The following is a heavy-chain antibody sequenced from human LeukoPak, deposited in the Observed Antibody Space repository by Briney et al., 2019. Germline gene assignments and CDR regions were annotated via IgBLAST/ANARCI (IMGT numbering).Heavy chain of an antibody. D-gene: IGHD2-2*01. CDR2: ISGYNGNT. CDR3: ARDRLTAAHEY. CDR1: GYTFTSYG. V-gene: IGHV1-18*01. J-gene: IGHJ4*02. Sequence: ASVKVSCKASGYTFTSYGTSWVRQAPGQGPEWMGWISGYNGNTNYAQKFQGRVTMTTDTSTSTAYMEVRGLRSDDTAIYYCARDRLTAAHEYWGQGTLVTVSS.